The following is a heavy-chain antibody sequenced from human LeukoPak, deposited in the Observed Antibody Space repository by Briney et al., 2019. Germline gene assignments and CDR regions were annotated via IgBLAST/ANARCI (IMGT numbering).Heavy chain of an antibody. CDR2: ISSSRSYI. J-gene: IGHJ3*02. CDR3: ARDAFDI. Sequence: GGSLRLSCAASGFTFSSYSMNWVRQAPGKGLEWVASISSSRSYIYYADSVKGRFTISRDNHQNSPYLQMHSLRAEHTAVYYCARDAFDIWGQGTMVSVSS. CDR1: GFTFSSYS. V-gene: IGHV3-21*01.